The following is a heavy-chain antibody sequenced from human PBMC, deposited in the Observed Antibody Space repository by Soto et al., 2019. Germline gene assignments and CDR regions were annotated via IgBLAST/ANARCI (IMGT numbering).Heavy chain of an antibody. Sequence: SETLSLTCAVYGGSFSGYYWSWIRQPPGKGLEWIGEINHSGSTNYNPSLKSRVTISVDTSKNHFSLKLSSVTAADTAVYYCARGTYGDYLPRGPSIYYYYYYGMDVWGQGTTVTVSS. J-gene: IGHJ6*02. V-gene: IGHV4-34*01. D-gene: IGHD4-17*01. CDR1: GGSFSGYY. CDR3: ARGTYGDYLPRGPSIYYYYYYGMDV. CDR2: INHSGST.